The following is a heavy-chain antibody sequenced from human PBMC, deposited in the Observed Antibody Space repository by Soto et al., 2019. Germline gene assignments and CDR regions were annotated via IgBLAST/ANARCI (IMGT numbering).Heavy chain of an antibody. V-gene: IGHV4-59*01. Sequence: VHVQESGPRLVKPSETLSLTCSVSGGSISSYYWCWIRQPPGKGLEWIWYIYYSGNTNYNPSLNSRVTISVDTSKTHFSLKLSSVTAADTGVYYCAYGESYEGYFDSCGQGALVTVSS. CDR1: GGSISSYY. D-gene: IGHD1-26*01. J-gene: IGHJ4*02. CDR3: AYGESYEGYFDS. CDR2: IYYSGNT.